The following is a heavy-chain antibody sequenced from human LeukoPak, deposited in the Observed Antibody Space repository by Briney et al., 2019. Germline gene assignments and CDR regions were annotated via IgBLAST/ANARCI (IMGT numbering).Heavy chain of an antibody. CDR1: GFSFSSYA. J-gene: IGHJ5*02. Sequence: PGGSLRLSCAASGFSFSSYAMHWVRQAPGKGLEWVAVISYDGSNKYYADSVKGRFTISRDNAKNSLYLQMNSLRADDTAVYYCARGLDPWGQGTLVTVSS. V-gene: IGHV3-30-3*01. CDR3: ARGLDP. CDR2: ISYDGSNK.